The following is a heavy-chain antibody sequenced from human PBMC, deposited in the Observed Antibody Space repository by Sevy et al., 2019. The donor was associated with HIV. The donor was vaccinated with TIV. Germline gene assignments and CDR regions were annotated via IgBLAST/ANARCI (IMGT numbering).Heavy chain of an antibody. Sequence: GGSLRLSCAASGFTFSSYSMNWVRQAPGKGLEWVSSISSSSSYIYYADSVKGRFTLSRDNAKNSLYLQMNSLRAEGTAVYYCARDRVSVIAVAGTFFDLWGQRTLVTVP. CDR3: ARDRVSVIAVAGTFFDL. J-gene: IGHJ4*02. D-gene: IGHD6-19*01. CDR2: ISSSSSYI. CDR1: GFTFSSYS. V-gene: IGHV3-21*01.